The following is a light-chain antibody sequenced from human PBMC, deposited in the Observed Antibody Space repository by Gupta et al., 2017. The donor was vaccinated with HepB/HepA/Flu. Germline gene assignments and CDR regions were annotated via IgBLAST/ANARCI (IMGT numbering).Light chain of an antibody. V-gene: IGLV2-14*03. CDR1: SSDAGSYNF. J-gene: IGLJ1*01. Sequence: CAISQRASVSASAGQPITLSCPGTSSDAGSYNFVSWYQQHPGKAPILIIDNVNNRPSGVANRCSGAKSGNTASLTISGLQAEDEADYYCRSYTSITSLVIGPGTKVTVL. CDR3: RSYTSITSLV. CDR2: NVN.